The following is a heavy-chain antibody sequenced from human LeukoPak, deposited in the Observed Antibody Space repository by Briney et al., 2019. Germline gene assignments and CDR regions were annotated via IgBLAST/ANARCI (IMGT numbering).Heavy chain of an antibody. D-gene: IGHD4-11*01. CDR3: AHRPSSKSLQGYWYFDL. CDR2: IYWNDDK. Sequence: PXXKAXXXLALIYWNDDKRYSPSLKSRLTITKDTSKNQVVLTMTNMDPVDTATYYCAHRPSSKSLQGYWYFDLWGRGTLVTVSS. V-gene: IGHV2-5*01. J-gene: IGHJ2*01.